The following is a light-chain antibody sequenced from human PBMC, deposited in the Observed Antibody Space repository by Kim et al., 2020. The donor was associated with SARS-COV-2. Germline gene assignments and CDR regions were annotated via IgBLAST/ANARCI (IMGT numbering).Light chain of an antibody. J-gene: IGKJ5*01. V-gene: IGKV3-20*01. CDR1: QSVDSRY. CDR2: HAS. CDR3: QQYGKTTPIT. Sequence: EIVLTQSPDTLSLSPGERATLSCRASQSVDSRYFAWYQQKPGQAPRLLLHHASSRATGIPDRFSGSGSETEFTLTISRLEPEDFATYYCQQYGKTTPITFGEGPRLEIK.